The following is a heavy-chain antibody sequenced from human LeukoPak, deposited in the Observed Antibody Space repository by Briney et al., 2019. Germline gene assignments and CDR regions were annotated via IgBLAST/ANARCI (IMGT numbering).Heavy chain of an antibody. V-gene: IGHV3-48*02. J-gene: IGHJ4*02. CDR1: GFTFSGYP. Sequence: PGGSLRLSCAASGFTFSGYPMNWVRQAPGKGLEWVSYISSSSSTIYYADSVRGRFTISRDDAKNSLYLQMNSLRDEETAVYYCARGGYCSGGSCSYPFDYWGQGTLVTVSS. D-gene: IGHD2-15*01. CDR2: ISSSSSTI. CDR3: ARGGYCSGGSCSYPFDY.